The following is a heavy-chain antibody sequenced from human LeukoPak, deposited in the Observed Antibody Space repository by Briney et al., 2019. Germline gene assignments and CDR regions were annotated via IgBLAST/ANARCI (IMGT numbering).Heavy chain of an antibody. CDR1: GYTFTGYY. J-gene: IGHJ4*02. V-gene: IGHV1-2*02. D-gene: IGHD6-19*01. CDR2: INPNSDGT. Sequence: ASVKVSCKASGYTFTGYYMHWVRQAPGQGLEWMGWINPNSDGTKYAQKFQGRVTMTRDTSISTAYMELSSLRSDDTAIYYCARGTGQWMILKYYFDYWGQGTLVTVSS. CDR3: ARGTGQWMILKYYFDY.